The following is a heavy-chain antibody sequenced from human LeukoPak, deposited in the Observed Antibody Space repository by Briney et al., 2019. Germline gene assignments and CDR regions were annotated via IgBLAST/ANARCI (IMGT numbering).Heavy chain of an antibody. J-gene: IGHJ5*02. CDR1: GGSISSYY. V-gene: IGHV4-4*09. D-gene: IGHD3-3*01. CDR3: ARNDFWSGYYTARAAKRNNWFDP. Sequence: SETLSLTCTVSGGSISSYYWSWIRQPPGKGLEWIGYIYTSGSTNYNPSLKSRVTISVDTSKNQFSLKLSSVTAADTAVYYCARNDFWSGYYTARAAKRNNWFDPWGQGTLVTVSS. CDR2: IYTSGST.